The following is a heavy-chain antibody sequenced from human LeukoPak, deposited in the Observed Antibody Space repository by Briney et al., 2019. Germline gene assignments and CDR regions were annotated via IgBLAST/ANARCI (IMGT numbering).Heavy chain of an antibody. Sequence: GGSLRLSCAASGLTFSTYAMSWVRQAPGEGLEWVSAISGSGGSTYYADSVKGRFTISRDNYKNTMYLQMNSLRAEDTAVYYCANVVVTAIGLGYWGQGTLVTVSS. CDR1: GLTFSTYA. CDR3: ANVVVTAIGLGY. J-gene: IGHJ4*02. D-gene: IGHD2-21*02. CDR2: ISGSGGST. V-gene: IGHV3-23*01.